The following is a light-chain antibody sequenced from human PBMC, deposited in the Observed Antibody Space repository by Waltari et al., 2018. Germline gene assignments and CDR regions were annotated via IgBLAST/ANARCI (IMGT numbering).Light chain of an antibody. J-gene: IGKJ1*01. CDR1: QSINHW. V-gene: IGKV1-5*03. CDR2: KAS. CDR3: QQYDTYWT. Sequence: DIQITQSPSTLSPPVGDRVTITCRASQSINHWLAWYQQKPGKPPKLLIYKASTLETGVPSRFSGSGSGTEFTLTISSLQPDDSATYYCQQYDTYWTFGQGTKVEIK.